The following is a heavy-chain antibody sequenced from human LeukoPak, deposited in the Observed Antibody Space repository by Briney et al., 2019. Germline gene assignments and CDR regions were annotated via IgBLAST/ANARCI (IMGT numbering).Heavy chain of an antibody. CDR1: GFTDSSNY. V-gene: IGHV3-53*01. D-gene: IGHD3-3*01. CDR3: ARDPGRSGYYTPSPYYYGMDV. CDR2: IYSGGST. J-gene: IGHJ6*02. Sequence: GGSLRLSCAASGFTDSSNYMSWVRQAPGKGLEWVSVIYSGGSTYYADSVKGRFTISRDNSKNTLYLQMNSLRVEDTAVFYCARDPGRSGYYTPSPYYYGMDVWGQGTTVTVSS.